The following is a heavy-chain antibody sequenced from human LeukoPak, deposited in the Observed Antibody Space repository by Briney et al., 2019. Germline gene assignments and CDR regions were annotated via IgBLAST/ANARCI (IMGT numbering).Heavy chain of an antibody. CDR2: ISGSGGST. D-gene: IGHD3-22*01. J-gene: IGHJ4*02. V-gene: IGHV3-23*01. CDR3: ASHDNSGYYLYRYLTY. CDR1: GFTFSSYW. Sequence: GGSLRLSCAASGFTFSSYWMSWVRQAPGKGLEYVSVISGSGGSTYHVDSVKGRFTISRDNSKKTLYLQMNSLRAEDTAVYYCASHDNSGYYLYRYLTYWGQGTLVTVSS.